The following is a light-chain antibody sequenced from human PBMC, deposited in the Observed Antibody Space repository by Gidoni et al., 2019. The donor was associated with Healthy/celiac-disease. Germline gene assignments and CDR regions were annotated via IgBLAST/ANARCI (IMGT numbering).Light chain of an antibody. CDR2: KVS. CDR1: QSLVYSDGNTY. CDR3: LQGTHWPQWT. J-gene: IGKJ1*01. Sequence: EVVMTQSPLSLPVTLGQPASRSCRSSQSLVYSDGNTYLNWCQQRPGQPPRRLIYKVSNRDAGVPDRFSGSGSGTDFPLKISRVEAEDVGVYYCLQGTHWPQWTFGQGTKVEIK. V-gene: IGKV2-30*01.